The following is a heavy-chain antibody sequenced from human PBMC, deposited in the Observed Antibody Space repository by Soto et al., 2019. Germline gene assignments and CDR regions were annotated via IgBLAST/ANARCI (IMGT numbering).Heavy chain of an antibody. D-gene: IGHD2-15*01. CDR2: INDSGST. V-gene: IGHV4-34*01. CDR3: GRERGRYCSGESCYPFGP. CDR1: GGAFRGYY. Sequence: QVQLQQGGAGLLKPSETLSLTCAVYGGAFRGYYWSWIRQPPGKGLEWLGKINDSGSTKYNPSLKCHITLSLYTQEKEISLGVFSVSPVDTALSFCGRERGRYCSGESCYPFGPWGQGALVTVSS. J-gene: IGHJ5*02.